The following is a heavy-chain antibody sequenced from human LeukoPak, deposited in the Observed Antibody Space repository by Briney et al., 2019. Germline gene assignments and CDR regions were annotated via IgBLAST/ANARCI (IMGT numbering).Heavy chain of an antibody. Sequence: SETLSLTCAVYGGSFSGYYWSWIRKPPGKGLEWIGEINHSGSTNYNPSLKSRVTISVDTSKNQFSLKLSSVTAADTAVYYCARGRIMITFGGVIADLYYFDYWGQGTLVTVSS. J-gene: IGHJ4*02. V-gene: IGHV4-34*01. CDR1: GGSFSGYY. CDR3: ARGRIMITFGGVIADLYYFDY. D-gene: IGHD3-16*02. CDR2: INHSGST.